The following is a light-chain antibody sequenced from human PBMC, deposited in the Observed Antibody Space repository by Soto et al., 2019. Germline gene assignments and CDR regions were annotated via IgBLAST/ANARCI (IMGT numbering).Light chain of an antibody. Sequence: EIGMTQSRATLSVSPGERATLSCRASQSVNSNLAWYQQKPGQAPRLLIYGASTRATGIPARFSGSGSGTEFTLTISSLQSEDFAVYYCQQYNNWPLYTFGQGTKLEIK. CDR1: QSVNSN. J-gene: IGKJ2*01. V-gene: IGKV3-15*01. CDR3: QQYNNWPLYT. CDR2: GAS.